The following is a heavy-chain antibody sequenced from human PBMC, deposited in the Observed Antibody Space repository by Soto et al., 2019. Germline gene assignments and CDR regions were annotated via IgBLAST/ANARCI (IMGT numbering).Heavy chain of an antibody. CDR1: GFDFSTYS. J-gene: IGHJ4*02. CDR3: AGEGINNYNEYYFDA. Sequence: GESLGLSGAASGFDFSTYSMNWVRPAPGKGLEWVSSISGSGNYTHYADFLRGRFTISRDNAKTSLYLQMNSLRAEDTAVYYCAGEGINNYNEYYFDAWGQGTVVTFSS. V-gene: IGHV3-21*01. CDR2: ISGSGNYT. D-gene: IGHD4-4*01.